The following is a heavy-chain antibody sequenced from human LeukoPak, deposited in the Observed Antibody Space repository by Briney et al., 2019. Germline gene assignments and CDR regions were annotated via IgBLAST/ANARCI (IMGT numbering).Heavy chain of an antibody. J-gene: IGHJ4*02. CDR2: ISSSSSYI. CDR1: GFTFSSYG. Sequence: GGSLRLSCAASGFTFSSYGMHWVRQAPGKGLEWVSSISSSSSYIYYADSVKGRFTISRDNAKNSLYLQMNSLRAEDTAVYYCARVAPSIAAAGSDYWGQGTLVTVSS. D-gene: IGHD6-13*01. V-gene: IGHV3-21*01. CDR3: ARVAPSIAAAGSDY.